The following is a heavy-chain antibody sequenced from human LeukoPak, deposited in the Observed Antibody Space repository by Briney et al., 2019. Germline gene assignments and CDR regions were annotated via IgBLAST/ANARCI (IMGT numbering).Heavy chain of an antibody. CDR3: AKDFQLEPPFDP. J-gene: IGHJ5*02. CDR1: GFTFSSYS. V-gene: IGHV3-48*01. CDR2: ISSSSSTI. D-gene: IGHD1-1*01. Sequence: GGSLRLSCAASGFTFSSYSMNWVRQAPGKGLEWVSYISSSSSTIYYADSVKGRFTISRDNSKNTRYLQMDSLRAEDTAVYYCAKDFQLEPPFDPWGQGTLVTVSS.